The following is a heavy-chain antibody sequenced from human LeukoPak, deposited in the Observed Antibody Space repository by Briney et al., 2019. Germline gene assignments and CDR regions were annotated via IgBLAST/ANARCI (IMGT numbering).Heavy chain of an antibody. D-gene: IGHD3-22*01. CDR2: IYYSGST. CDR1: GGSISSYY. Sequence: SETLSLTCTVSGGSISSYYWSWIRQPPGKGLEWIGYIYYSGSTNYNPSLKSRVTISVDTSKNQFSLKLSSVTAADTAVYYCARSKDLFYYDSSGVIGDLFDYWGQGTLVTVSS. CDR3: ARSKDLFYYDSSGVIGDLFDY. J-gene: IGHJ4*02. V-gene: IGHV4-59*08.